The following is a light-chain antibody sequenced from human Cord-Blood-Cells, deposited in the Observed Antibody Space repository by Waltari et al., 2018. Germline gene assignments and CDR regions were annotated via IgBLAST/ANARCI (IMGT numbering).Light chain of an antibody. CDR2: WAS. CDR1: QSVLYSSNNKNY. CDR3: QQYYSTPYT. J-gene: IGKJ2*01. Sequence: DIVMTQSPDSLAVSLGERATINCKSSQSVLYSSNNKNYIAWCQQKPGQPPKLLIYWASTRESGVPDRFSGSGSGTDFTLTISSRQAEDVAVYYCQQYYSTPYTFGQGTKLEIK. V-gene: IGKV4-1*01.